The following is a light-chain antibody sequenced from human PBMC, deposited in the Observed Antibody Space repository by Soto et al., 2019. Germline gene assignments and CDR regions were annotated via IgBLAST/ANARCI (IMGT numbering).Light chain of an antibody. Sequence: EIVMTQSPATLSVSPGERVTLSCRASPNIGNNFGWYQQRPGQAPRLLIHGATTMATGIPARFSGSGSGAQFTLTISSLQSEEVAFYYCQQYNHWAYTFGQGTKLVIK. CDR3: QQYNHWAYT. CDR1: PNIGNN. J-gene: IGKJ2*01. CDR2: GAT. V-gene: IGKV3-15*01.